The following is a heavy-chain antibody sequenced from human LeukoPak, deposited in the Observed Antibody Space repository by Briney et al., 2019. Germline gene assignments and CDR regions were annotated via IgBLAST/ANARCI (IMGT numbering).Heavy chain of an antibody. CDR1: GFTFSSFS. J-gene: IGHJ4*02. V-gene: IGHV3-21*01. CDR3: AGGATVTASGFRY. D-gene: IGHD2-21*02. CDR2: ISRSGDYT. Sequence: KPGGSLRLSCAASGFTFSSFSMNWVRQAPGKGLEWVSSISRSGDYTYYADSVKGRFTISRDNAQNSLSLQMNSLRAEDTAVYYCAGGATVTASGFRYWGEGTLVTVSS.